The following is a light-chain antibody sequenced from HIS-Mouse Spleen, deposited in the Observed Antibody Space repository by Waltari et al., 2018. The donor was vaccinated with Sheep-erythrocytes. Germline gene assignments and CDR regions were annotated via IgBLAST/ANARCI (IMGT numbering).Light chain of an antibody. J-gene: IGLJ3*02. CDR2: GNS. CDR1: SSNIGAGYE. Sequence: QSVLTQPPSVSGAPGPRVTISCTGSSSNIGAGYEVHWYQQLPGTAPKLLIYGNSNRPSGVPDRFSGSKSGTSASLAITGLQAEDEADYYCQSYDSSLSGYWVFGGGTKLTVL. V-gene: IGLV1-40*01. CDR3: QSYDSSLSGYWV.